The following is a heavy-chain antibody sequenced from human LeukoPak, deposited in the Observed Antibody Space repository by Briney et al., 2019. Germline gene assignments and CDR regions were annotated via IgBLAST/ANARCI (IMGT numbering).Heavy chain of an antibody. CDR2: INYSGST. Sequence: SETLSLTCAVYGGSFSGYYWSWIRQPPGKGLGWIGEINYSGSTNYNPSLKSRVTISVDTSKNQFSLKLSSVTAADTAVYYCARDKVDCSSTSCYRRFDPWGQGTLVTVSS. CDR3: ARDKVDCSSTSCYRRFDP. D-gene: IGHD2-2*01. V-gene: IGHV4-34*01. CDR1: GGSFSGYY. J-gene: IGHJ5*02.